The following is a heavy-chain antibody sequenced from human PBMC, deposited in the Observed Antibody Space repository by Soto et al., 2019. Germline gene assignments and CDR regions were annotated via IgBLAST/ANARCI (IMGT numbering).Heavy chain of an antibody. V-gene: IGHV3-21*01. Sequence: EVQLVESGGGLVKPGGSRRLSCAASGFTFSSYSMNWVRQAPGKGLEWVSSISSSSSYIYYADSVKGRFTISRDNAKNSLYLQMNSLRAEDTAVYYCARDSAGTNYYYYYGMDVWGQGTTVTVSS. CDR1: GFTFSSYS. CDR3: ARDSAGTNYYYYYGMDV. D-gene: IGHD1-7*01. CDR2: ISSSSSYI. J-gene: IGHJ6*02.